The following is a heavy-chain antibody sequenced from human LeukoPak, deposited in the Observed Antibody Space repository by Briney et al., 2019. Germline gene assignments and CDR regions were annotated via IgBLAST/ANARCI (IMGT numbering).Heavy chain of an antibody. CDR2: ISSSSSSI. CDR1: GFTFNNYA. V-gene: IGHV3-48*01. J-gene: IGHJ4*02. D-gene: IGHD3-22*01. Sequence: GGSLRLSCAVSGFTFNNYAMSWVRQAPGKRLEWLSYISSSSSSIYYADSVKGRFTISRDNAKNSLYLQMNSLRAEDTAVYYCARPIYDSSGYYHDYWGQGTLVTVSS. CDR3: ARPIYDSSGYYHDY.